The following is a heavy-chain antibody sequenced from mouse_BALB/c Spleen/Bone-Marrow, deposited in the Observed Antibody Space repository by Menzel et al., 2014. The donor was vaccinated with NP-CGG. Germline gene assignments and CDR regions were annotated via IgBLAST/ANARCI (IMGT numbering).Heavy chain of an antibody. CDR3: ARLGYYCTMDY. CDR2: INPDSSTI. V-gene: IGHV4-1*02. J-gene: IGHJ4*01. Sequence: EVQLVESGGGLVQPGGSLKLSCAASGFDSSGYWMSWVRQAPGKGLEWIGEINPDSSTINYTPSLKDKFIISRDNAKNTLYLQMSKVRSEDTALYYCARLGYYCTMDYWGQGTSVTVSS. D-gene: IGHD2-14*01. CDR1: GFDSSGYW.